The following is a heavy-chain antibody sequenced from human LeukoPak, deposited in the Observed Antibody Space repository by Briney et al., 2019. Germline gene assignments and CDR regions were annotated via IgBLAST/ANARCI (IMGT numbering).Heavy chain of an antibody. J-gene: IGHJ5*02. Sequence: SETLSLTCTVSGGSISTYYWSWIRQPPGKGLEWIGYIYYSGDTAYNHSLRSRVTFSVDTSKNQFSLQLRSVTTADMAVYYCVRGPYGASISKWFDPWGQGTQVIVSP. D-gene: IGHD4/OR15-4a*01. CDR3: VRGPYGASISKWFDP. V-gene: IGHV4-59*01. CDR2: IYYSGDT. CDR1: GGSISTYY.